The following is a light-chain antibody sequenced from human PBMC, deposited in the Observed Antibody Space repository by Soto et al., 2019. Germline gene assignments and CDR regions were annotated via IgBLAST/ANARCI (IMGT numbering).Light chain of an antibody. CDR2: DVS. Sequence: QSALTQPRSVSGSPGQSVTISCTGTSSDVGGYNYVSWYQQHPGKAPKLMIYDVSKRPSGVPDRFSGSKSGNTASLTISGLQAADEADYYCCSYAASYTFVVFGGGTKLTVL. J-gene: IGLJ2*01. CDR1: SSDVGGYNY. CDR3: CSYAASYTFVV. V-gene: IGLV2-11*01.